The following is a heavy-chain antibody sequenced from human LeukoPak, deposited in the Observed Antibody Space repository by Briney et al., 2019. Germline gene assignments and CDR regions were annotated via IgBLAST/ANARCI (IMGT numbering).Heavy chain of an antibody. Sequence: GGSLRLSCTALGFTFSDYYMSWIRQAPGKGLEWVSDISGGGSHRKFADSVKGRLTISRENAKNSLYLQMNSLRVEDTAIYYCARVFYYDSSGYYDNWGQGTLVTVSS. J-gene: IGHJ4*02. CDR2: ISGGGSHR. CDR3: ARVFYYDSSGYYDN. CDR1: GFTFSDYY. D-gene: IGHD3-22*01. V-gene: IGHV3-11*06.